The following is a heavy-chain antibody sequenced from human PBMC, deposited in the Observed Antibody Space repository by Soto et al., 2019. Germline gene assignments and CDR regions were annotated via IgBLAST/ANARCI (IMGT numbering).Heavy chain of an antibody. CDR3: AREPHYYDSSGYYYFYYYGMDV. D-gene: IGHD3-22*01. CDR2: IWYDGSNK. J-gene: IGHJ6*02. V-gene: IGHV3-33*01. Sequence: AGGSLRLSCAASGFTFSSYGMHWVRQAPGKGLEWVAVIWYDGSNKYYADSVKGRFTISRDNSKNTLYLQMNSLRAEDTAVYYCAREPHYYDSSGYYYFYYYGMDVWGQGTTVTVSS. CDR1: GFTFSSYG.